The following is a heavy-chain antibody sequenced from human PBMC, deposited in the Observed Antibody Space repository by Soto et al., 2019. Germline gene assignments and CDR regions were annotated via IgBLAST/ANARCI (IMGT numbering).Heavy chain of an antibody. J-gene: IGHJ4*02. CDR1: GGSISSSSYY. V-gene: IGHV4-39*01. D-gene: IGHD5-12*01. Sequence: QLQLQESGPGLVKPSETLSLTCTVSGGSISSSSYYWGWIRQPPGKGLEWIGSIYYSGSTYYNPSLKSRVTISVDTSKNQFSLKLSSVTAADTAVYYCARRVIEMATRFDYWGQGTLVTVSS. CDR2: IYYSGST. CDR3: ARRVIEMATRFDY.